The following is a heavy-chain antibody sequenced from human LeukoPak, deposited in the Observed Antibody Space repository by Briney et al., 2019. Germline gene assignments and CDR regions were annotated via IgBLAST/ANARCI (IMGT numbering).Heavy chain of an antibody. D-gene: IGHD2/OR15-2a*01. CDR1: GFTFSNYW. Sequence: GGSLRLSCAASGFTFSNYWMSWVRQAPGKGLEWVANINQDESEKYYVDSVKGRFTISRDNAKNSLNLQMNSLRAEDTAVYYCARVRVSSYYGMDIWGQGTTVTVSS. CDR2: INQDESEK. CDR3: ARVRVSSYYGMDI. J-gene: IGHJ6*02. V-gene: IGHV3-7*05.